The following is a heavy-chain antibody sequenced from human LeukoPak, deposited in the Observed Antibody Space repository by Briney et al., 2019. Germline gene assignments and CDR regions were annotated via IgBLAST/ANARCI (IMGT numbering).Heavy chain of an antibody. Sequence: SETLSLTCTVSGGSISSYYWSWIRQPAGKGLEWIGRIYATGSTNYNPSFKSRVTVSVDTSKNQFSLRLGSVTAADTAIYYCASYGSGSYYVYWGQGTLVTVSS. CDR2: IYATGST. J-gene: IGHJ4*02. D-gene: IGHD3-10*01. CDR1: GGSISSYY. V-gene: IGHV4-4*07. CDR3: ASYGSGSYYVY.